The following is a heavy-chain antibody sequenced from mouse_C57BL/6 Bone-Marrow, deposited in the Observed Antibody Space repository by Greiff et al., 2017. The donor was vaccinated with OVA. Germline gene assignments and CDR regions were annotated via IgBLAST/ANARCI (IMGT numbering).Heavy chain of an antibody. D-gene: IGHD1-1*01. Sequence: EVMLVESGEGLVKPGGSLKLSCAASGFTFSSYAMSWVRQTPEKRLEWVAYISSGGDYIYYADTVKGRFTISRDNARNTLYLQMSSLNSEDTAMYYCTRDDYYGSSNWYFDVWGTGTTVTVSS. CDR1: GFTFSSYA. V-gene: IGHV5-9-1*02. J-gene: IGHJ1*03. CDR3: TRDDYYGSSNWYFDV. CDR2: ISSGGDYI.